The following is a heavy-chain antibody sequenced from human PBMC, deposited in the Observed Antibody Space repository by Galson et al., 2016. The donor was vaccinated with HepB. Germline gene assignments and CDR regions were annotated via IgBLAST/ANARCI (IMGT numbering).Heavy chain of an antibody. J-gene: IGHJ4*02. CDR1: GFPVGTNF. CDR2: ISGDSDT. CDR3: ARVDCSYVCPFDY. V-gene: IGHV3-53*01. Sequence: SLRLSCAVSGFPVGTNFMTWVRQAPGKGLDCVSLISGDSDTYYADSVKGRFTISRDNSQNTLFLQMNSLRGEDTALYYCARVDCSYVCPFDYWGQGTLVTVSS. D-gene: IGHD3-16*01.